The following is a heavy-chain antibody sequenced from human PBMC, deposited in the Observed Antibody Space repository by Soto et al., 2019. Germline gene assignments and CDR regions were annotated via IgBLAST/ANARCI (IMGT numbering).Heavy chain of an antibody. CDR1: GYTFTSYG. CDR3: ARDLASYYVFWSGYSNDAFDI. CDR2: ISAYNGNT. D-gene: IGHD3-3*01. V-gene: IGHV1-18*01. J-gene: IGHJ3*02. Sequence: ASVKVSCKASGYTFTSYGISWVRQAPGQGLEWMGWISAYNGNTNYAQKLQSRVTMTTDTTTSTAYMELRSLRSDDTAVYYCARDLASYYVFWSGYSNDAFDIWGQGTMVTVSS.